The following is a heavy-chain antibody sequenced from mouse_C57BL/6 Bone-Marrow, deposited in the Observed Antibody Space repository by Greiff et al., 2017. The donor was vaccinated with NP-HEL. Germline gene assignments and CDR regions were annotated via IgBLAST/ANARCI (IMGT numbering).Heavy chain of an antibody. V-gene: IGHV1-80*01. CDR1: GYAFSSYW. CDR2: IYPGDGDT. J-gene: IGHJ2*01. CDR3: ARRANWDYFDY. D-gene: IGHD4-1*01. Sequence: QVQLQQSGAELVKPGASVKISCKASGYAFSSYWMNWVKQRPGKGLEWIGQIYPGDGDTNYNGKFKGKATLTADKSSSTAYRQLSSLTSEDSAVYFCARRANWDYFDYWGQGTTLTVSS.